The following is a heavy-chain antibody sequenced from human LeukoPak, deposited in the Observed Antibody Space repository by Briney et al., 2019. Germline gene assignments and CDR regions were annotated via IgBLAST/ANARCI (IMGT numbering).Heavy chain of an antibody. Sequence: GGSLRLSCAATGFTFSSYWMSWVRQAPGKGLEWVANIKQDGSERYYVDSVKGRFTISRDNAKNSLYLQMNSLRAEDTAVYYCARGISSSWYPDYWGQGTLVTVSS. CDR1: GFTFSSYW. J-gene: IGHJ4*02. D-gene: IGHD6-13*01. V-gene: IGHV3-7*01. CDR3: ARGISSSWYPDY. CDR2: IKQDGSER.